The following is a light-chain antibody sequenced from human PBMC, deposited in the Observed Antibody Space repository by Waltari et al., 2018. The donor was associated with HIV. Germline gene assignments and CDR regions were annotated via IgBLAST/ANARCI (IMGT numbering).Light chain of an antibody. CDR3: QQYGSLQWT. CDR2: GAP. V-gene: IGKV3-20*01. Sequence: ELVLKQSPGTLYLSPGERSTLSCKASHSVTSTYFAWYQQKPGRAPRLLIYGAPSRATGIPDRFSGTGSGRDFTLTISRLEPEDFALYYCQQYGSLQWTFGQGTKVEIK. CDR1: HSVTSTY. J-gene: IGKJ1*01.